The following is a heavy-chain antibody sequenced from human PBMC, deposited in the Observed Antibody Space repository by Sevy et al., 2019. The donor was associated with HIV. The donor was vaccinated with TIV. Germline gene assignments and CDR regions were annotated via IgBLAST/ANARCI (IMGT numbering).Heavy chain of an antibody. CDR3: ARDPAMVKG. V-gene: IGHV3-21*01. Sequence: GGSLRLSCAASGFTFSSYSMNWVRQAPGKGLEWVSSISSSSSYIYYAYSVKGRFTISRDNAKNSLYLQMNSLRAEDTAVYYCARDPAMVKGWGQGTLVTVSS. CDR1: GFTFSSYS. D-gene: IGHD5-18*01. J-gene: IGHJ4*02. CDR2: ISSSSSYI.